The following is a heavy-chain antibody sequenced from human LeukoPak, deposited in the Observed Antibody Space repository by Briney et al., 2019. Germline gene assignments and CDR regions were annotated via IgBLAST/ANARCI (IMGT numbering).Heavy chain of an antibody. CDR2: ISGSGGST. D-gene: IGHD3-9*01. CDR1: GFTFSSYG. Sequence: GGSLRLSCAASGFTFSSYGMSWVRQTPGKGLEWVSAISGSGGSTYYADSVKGRFTISRDNSKNTLYLQMNSLRAEDTAVYYCAKDPRDGVLRYFDWLLYPLYYFDYWGQGTLVAVSS. CDR3: AKDPRDGVLRYFDWLLYPLYYFDY. V-gene: IGHV3-23*01. J-gene: IGHJ4*02.